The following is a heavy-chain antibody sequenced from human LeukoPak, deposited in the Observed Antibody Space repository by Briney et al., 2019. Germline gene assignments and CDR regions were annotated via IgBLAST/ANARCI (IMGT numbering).Heavy chain of an antibody. CDR3: ARDWQPEYYFDY. CDR2: IIPIFDTA. Sequence: SVKVSCKASGGTFNNYAFSWVRQAPGQGLEWMGGIIPIFDTAHYAQKFQGRVTITADESTSTAYMELSSLRSEDTAVYYCARDWQPEYYFDYWGQGTLVTVSS. V-gene: IGHV1-69*13. J-gene: IGHJ4*02. CDR1: GGTFNNYA. D-gene: IGHD6-13*01.